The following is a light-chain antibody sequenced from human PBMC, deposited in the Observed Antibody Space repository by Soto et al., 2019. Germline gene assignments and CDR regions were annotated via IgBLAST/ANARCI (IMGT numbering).Light chain of an antibody. Sequence: QSVLTQPASVSGSPGQSITISCTGTSSDVGGYNYVSWYQQHPGKAPKLMIYDVSNRPSGGSNRFSGSKSGNTASLTISGLQAEDEADYYCSSYTSSSTVVFAGGTQLTVL. V-gene: IGLV2-14*01. CDR2: DVS. CDR1: SSDVGGYNY. J-gene: IGLJ2*01. CDR3: SSYTSSSTVV.